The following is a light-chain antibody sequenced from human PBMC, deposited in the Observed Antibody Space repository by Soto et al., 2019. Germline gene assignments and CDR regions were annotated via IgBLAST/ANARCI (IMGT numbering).Light chain of an antibody. J-gene: IGKJ1*01. V-gene: IGKV1-5*03. CDR3: QQYTKTNNPWM. CDR1: QSIGSW. CDR2: KAS. Sequence: IQMPQSPSTLSASVGASVATTGTARQSIGSWVAWYQRKPGKAPKVLISKASTLESGVPARFSGSGSGTEFTRTISSLQPDESATYYGQQYTKTNNPWMCGQGNKVDIK.